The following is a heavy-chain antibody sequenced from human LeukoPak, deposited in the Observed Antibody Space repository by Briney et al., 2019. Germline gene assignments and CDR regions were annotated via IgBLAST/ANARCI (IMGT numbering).Heavy chain of an antibody. J-gene: IGHJ4*02. CDR3: AKNFYGDYNVFFDY. V-gene: IGHV3-23*01. CDR2: LSGSGGST. Sequence: PGAYLRLSCAASGFNFTNYAMGWVRQAPGKGLEWVSALSGSGGSTYNADSMKGRFTISRDNSKNTLYLQMNSLRAEDTAVYFCAKNFYGDYNVFFDYWGQGTLVTV. CDR1: GFNFTNYA. D-gene: IGHD4-17*01.